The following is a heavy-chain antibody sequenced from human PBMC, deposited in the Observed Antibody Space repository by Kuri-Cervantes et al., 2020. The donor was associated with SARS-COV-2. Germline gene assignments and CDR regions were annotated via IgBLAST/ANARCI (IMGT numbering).Heavy chain of an antibody. V-gene: IGHV3-21*04. CDR2: ISSSSSYI. CDR1: GFTFSSYS. D-gene: IGHD3-3*01. J-gene: IGHJ3*01. Sequence: GESLKISCAASGFTFSSYSMNWVRQAPGKGLEWVSSISSSSSYIYYADSVKGRFTISRDNAKNSLYLQMNSLRAEDTAVYYCARVFWSARGGGQGTMVTVSS. CDR3: ARVFWSARG.